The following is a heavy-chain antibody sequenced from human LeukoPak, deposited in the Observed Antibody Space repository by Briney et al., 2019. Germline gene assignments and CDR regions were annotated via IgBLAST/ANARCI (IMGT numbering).Heavy chain of an antibody. CDR3: ATQSEILHLFEY. V-gene: IGHV4-39*01. J-gene: IGHJ4*02. CDR1: GDSFTGSISY. CDR2: IDYSGST. Sequence: SETLSLTCTVTGDSFTGSISYWGWIRQPPGKGLEWITSIDYSGSTYYNPSLRGRTTISVDASKSQFSLMLRSVTAADTAVYWCATQSEILHLFEYWGQGIVVTISS.